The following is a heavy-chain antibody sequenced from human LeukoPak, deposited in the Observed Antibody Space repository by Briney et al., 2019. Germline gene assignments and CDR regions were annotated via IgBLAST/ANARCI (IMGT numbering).Heavy chain of an antibody. CDR3: ARGHWGLDY. D-gene: IGHD7-27*01. CDR1: GFTFSNYW. J-gene: IGHJ4*02. Sequence: GGSLRLSCAASGFTFSNYWMTWIRQAPGKGLEYISYLSNTGSDISYADSVKGRFSISRDNAKNSLYLQMNSLRAEDTAMYYCARGHWGLDYWGQGTLVTVSS. V-gene: IGHV3-11*01. CDR2: LSNTGSDI.